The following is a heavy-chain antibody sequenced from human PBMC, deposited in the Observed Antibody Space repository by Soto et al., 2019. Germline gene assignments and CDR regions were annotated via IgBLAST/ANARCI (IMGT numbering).Heavy chain of an antibody. V-gene: IGHV3-30-3*01. D-gene: IGHD2-15*01. CDR1: GFTFSSYA. CDR2: ISYDGSNK. Sequence: GGSLRLSCAASGFTFSSYAMHWVRQAPGKGLEWVAVISYDGSNKYYADSVKGRFTISRDNSKNTLYLQMNSLRAEDTAVYYCAREYCSGGSCQRGMDVWGQGTPVTVYS. J-gene: IGHJ6*02. CDR3: AREYCSGGSCQRGMDV.